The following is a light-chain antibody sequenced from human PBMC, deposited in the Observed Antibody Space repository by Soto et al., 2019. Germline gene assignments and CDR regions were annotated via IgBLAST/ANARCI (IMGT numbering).Light chain of an antibody. CDR3: QSYDSSLSVYVV. Sequence: SYELTQPPSVSVAPGQTARISCGGTNIESEIVHWYRQKPGQAPVLVVYEDTDRPSGIPERFSGSNSGTSASLAITGLQAEDEADYYCQSYDSSLSVYVVFGGGTKLTVL. CDR2: EDT. J-gene: IGLJ2*01. V-gene: IGLV3-21*02. CDR1: NIESEI.